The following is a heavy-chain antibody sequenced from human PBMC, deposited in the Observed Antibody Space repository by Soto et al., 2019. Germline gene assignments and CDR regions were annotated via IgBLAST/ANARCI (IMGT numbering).Heavy chain of an antibody. D-gene: IGHD2-2*01. V-gene: IGHV4-39*01. J-gene: IGHJ6*02. CDR3: AADIVVVPAALGYYYYYGMDV. Sequence: QLQLQESGPGLVKPSETLSLTCTVSGGSISSSSYYWGWIRQPPGKGLEWIGSIYYSGSTYYNPSLKSRFPIPVHTSKNQFSLKLSSVTAADTAVYYCAADIVVVPAALGYYYYYGMDVWGQGTTVTVSS. CDR1: GGSISSSSYY. CDR2: IYYSGST.